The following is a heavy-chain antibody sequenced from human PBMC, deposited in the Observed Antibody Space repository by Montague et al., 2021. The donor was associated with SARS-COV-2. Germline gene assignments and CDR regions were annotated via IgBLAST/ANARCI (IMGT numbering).Heavy chain of an antibody. J-gene: IGHJ4*02. CDR2: IYYIGST. CDR3: ARGAPKFGSASYYNEDYFDF. V-gene: IGHV4-59*01. Sequence: SETLSLTCTVSGDSIGGCNCSWIRQPQAKGLQWIGYIYYIGSTHSNPSLKSRVTISVDTSKDQFSMKLSSVTAADTAVYYCARGAPKFGSASYYNEDYFDFWGQGALVTVSS. CDR1: GDSIGGCN. D-gene: IGHD3-10*01.